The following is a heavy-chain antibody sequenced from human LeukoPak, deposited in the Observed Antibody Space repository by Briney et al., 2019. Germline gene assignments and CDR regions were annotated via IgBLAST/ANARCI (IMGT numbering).Heavy chain of an antibody. Sequence: GSLRLSCAASGFTFSSYAMSWVRQAPGKGLEWVSAISGSGGSTYYADSVKGRFTISRDNSKNTLYLQMNSLRAEDTAVYYCAKDTFRYDSSGSYYFDYWGQGTLVTVSS. V-gene: IGHV3-23*01. J-gene: IGHJ4*02. CDR2: ISGSGGST. CDR3: AKDTFRYDSSGSYYFDY. D-gene: IGHD3-22*01. CDR1: GFTFSSYA.